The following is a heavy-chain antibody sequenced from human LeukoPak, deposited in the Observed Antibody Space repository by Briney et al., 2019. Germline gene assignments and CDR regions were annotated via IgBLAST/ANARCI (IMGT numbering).Heavy chain of an antibody. J-gene: IGHJ4*02. CDR3: ARRAGAYSHPYDY. D-gene: IGHD4/OR15-4a*01. V-gene: IGHV3-53*01. Sequence: GGPLRLSCTVSGFTVSSNSMSWVRQAPGKGPEWVSFIYSDNTHYSDSVKGRFTISRDNSKNTLYLQMNSLRAEDTAVYYCARRAGAYSHPYDYWGQGTLVTVSS. CDR2: IYSDNT. CDR1: GFTVSSNS.